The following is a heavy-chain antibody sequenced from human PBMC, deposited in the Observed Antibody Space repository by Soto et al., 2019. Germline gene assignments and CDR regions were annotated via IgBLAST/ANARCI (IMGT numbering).Heavy chain of an antibody. CDR2: IWYDGSNK. V-gene: IGHV3-33*01. Sequence: GGSLRLSCAASGFTFSSYGMHWVRQAPGKGLEWVAVIWYDGSNKYYADSVKGRFTISRDNSKNTLYLQMNSLRAEDTAVYYCARTLPRIAAAGLDLFDYWGQGTLVTVSS. CDR1: GFTFSSYG. CDR3: ARTLPRIAAAGLDLFDY. J-gene: IGHJ4*02. D-gene: IGHD6-13*01.